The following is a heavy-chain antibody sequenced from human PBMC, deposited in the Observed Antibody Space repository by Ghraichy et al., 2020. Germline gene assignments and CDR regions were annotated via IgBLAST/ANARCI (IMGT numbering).Heavy chain of an antibody. D-gene: IGHD6-13*01. CDR2: ITSSGATI. V-gene: IGHV3-11*01. CDR1: GFSFNNYY. Sequence: GESLNISCAASGFSFNNYYMNWVRQAPGKGLEWLAYITSSGATIYYAESAKGRFTISRDNPKNSLFLQMNSLRADDTAIYYCARVRRAAAIGCFYYYGMDVWGQGTTVTVSS. CDR3: ARVRRAAAIGCFYYYGMDV. J-gene: IGHJ6*02.